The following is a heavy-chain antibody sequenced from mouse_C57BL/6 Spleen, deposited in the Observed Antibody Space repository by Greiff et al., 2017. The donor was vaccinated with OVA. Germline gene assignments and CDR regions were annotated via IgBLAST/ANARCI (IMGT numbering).Heavy chain of an antibody. CDR1: GYTFTSYW. CDR2: IDPSDSYT. CDR3: ARASYPRDFDV. Sequence: QVQLQQPGAELVMPGASVKLSCKASGYTFTSYWMHWVKQRPGHGLEWIGEIDPSDSYTNYNQKFKGKSTLTVDKSSSTAYMQLSSLTSEDSAVYYCARASYPRDFDVWGTGTTVTVSS. V-gene: IGHV1-69*01. J-gene: IGHJ1*03. D-gene: IGHD2-10*01.